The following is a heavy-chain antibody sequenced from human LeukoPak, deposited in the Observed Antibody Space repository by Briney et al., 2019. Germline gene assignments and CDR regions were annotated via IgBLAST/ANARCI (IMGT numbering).Heavy chain of an antibody. V-gene: IGHV3-30*03. CDR1: GFTFSSYG. D-gene: IGHD3-16*01. CDR3: ASSGYDYVWEDHFDY. Sequence: GGSLRLSCAASGFTFSSYGMHWVRQAPGKGLEWVAVISYDGSNKYYVDSVKGRFTISRDNSKNTLYLQMNSLRAEDTAVYYCASSGYDYVWEDHFDYWGQGTLVTVSS. J-gene: IGHJ4*02. CDR2: ISYDGSNK.